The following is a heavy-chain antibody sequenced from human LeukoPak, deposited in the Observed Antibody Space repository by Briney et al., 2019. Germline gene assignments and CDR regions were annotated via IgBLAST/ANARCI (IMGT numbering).Heavy chain of an antibody. V-gene: IGHV4-30-4*01. CDR1: GGSISSGDYY. Sequence: PSETLSLTCTVSGGSISSGDYYWSWIRQPPGKGLEWIGYIYYSGSTYYNPSLKSRVTISVDTSKNQFSLKLSSVTAADTAVYYCAREKRYYDFWSGYYSGFDYWGQGTLVTVSS. CDR3: AREKRYYDFWSGYYSGFDY. D-gene: IGHD3-3*01. CDR2: IYYSGST. J-gene: IGHJ4*02.